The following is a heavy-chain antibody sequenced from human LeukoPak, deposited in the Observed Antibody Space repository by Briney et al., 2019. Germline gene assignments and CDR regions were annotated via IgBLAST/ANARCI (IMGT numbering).Heavy chain of an antibody. Sequence: SVKVSRKASGYTFTGYYMHWVRQPPGQGGGWMGWINPNSGGTNNAHKFQGRVTMTKDTSISTDSLKMSTLRSDETAVYYSAREATAAAVYYFDYWGQGTLVTASS. CDR2: INPNSGGT. CDR1: GYTFTGYY. J-gene: IGHJ4*02. D-gene: IGHD6-13*01. CDR3: AREATAAAVYYFDY. V-gene: IGHV1-2*02.